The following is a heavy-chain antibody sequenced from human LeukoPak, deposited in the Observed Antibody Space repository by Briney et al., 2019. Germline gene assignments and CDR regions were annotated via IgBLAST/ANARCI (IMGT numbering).Heavy chain of an antibody. Sequence: PGRSLRLSCAASGFTFSSYGMHWVRQAPGKGLEWVAVISYDGSNKYYADSVKGRFTISRDNSKNTLYLQMNSLRAEDTAMYYCARGGGMVRGVTYYYYGMDVWGQGTTVTVSS. CDR2: ISYDGSNK. CDR3: ARGGGMVRGVTYYYYGMDV. CDR1: GFTFSSYG. V-gene: IGHV3-30*03. D-gene: IGHD3-10*01. J-gene: IGHJ6*02.